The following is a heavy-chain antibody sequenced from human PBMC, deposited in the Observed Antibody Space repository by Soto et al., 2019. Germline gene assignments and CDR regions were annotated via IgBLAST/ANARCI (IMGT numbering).Heavy chain of an antibody. CDR1: GFTFSDYY. CDR3: ARGIGSLFRELKYFDY. D-gene: IGHD1-7*01. J-gene: IGHJ4*02. V-gene: IGHV3-11*06. CDR2: ISSSSSYT. Sequence: GGSLRLSCAASGFTFSDYYMSWIRQAPGKGLEWVSYISSSSSYTNYADSVKGRFTISRDNAKNSLYLQMNSLRAEDTAVYYCARGIGSLFRELKYFDYWGQGTLVTVSS.